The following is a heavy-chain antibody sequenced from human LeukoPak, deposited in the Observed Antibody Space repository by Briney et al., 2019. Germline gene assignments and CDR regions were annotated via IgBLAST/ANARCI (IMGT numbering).Heavy chain of an antibody. CDR1: GYSFNDKY. V-gene: IGHV1-2*02. CDR2: INPNSGGT. Sequence: ASVKVSCKASGYSFNDKYLHWVRQAPGQGLEWMGSINPNSGGTNYAQKFQGRVTMTRDTSISTAYMELSRLRSDDTAVYYCARVPYYYDSSGYYIAMGYWGQGTLVTVSS. J-gene: IGHJ4*02. CDR3: ARVPYYYDSSGYYIAMGY. D-gene: IGHD3-22*01.